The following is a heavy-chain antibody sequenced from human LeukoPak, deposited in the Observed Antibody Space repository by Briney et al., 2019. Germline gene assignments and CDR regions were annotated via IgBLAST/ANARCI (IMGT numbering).Heavy chain of an antibody. J-gene: IGHJ4*02. Sequence: GGSLRLSCAASGFTFSSYSMNWVRQAPGKGLEWVSSISSSSSYIYYADSVKGRFTISRDNAKNSLYLQMNSLRAEDTAVYYCASGSGSYSPLDYWGQGTLVTVSS. D-gene: IGHD3-10*01. CDR2: ISSSSSYI. CDR1: GFTFSSYS. CDR3: ASGSGSYSPLDY. V-gene: IGHV3-21*01.